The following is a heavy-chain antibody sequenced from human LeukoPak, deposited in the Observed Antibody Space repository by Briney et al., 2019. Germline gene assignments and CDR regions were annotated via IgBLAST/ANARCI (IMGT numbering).Heavy chain of an antibody. V-gene: IGHV3-74*01. D-gene: IGHD4-17*01. CDR1: GFTFSSYW. J-gene: IGHJ4*02. CDR3: ARWLTVTPFDY. Sequence: PGGSLRLSCAGSGFTFSSYWIHWVRQAPGKGLVWVSRISTDGSSTSYADSVRGRFTMSRDNAKNTLYLQTNSLRAEDTAVYYCARWLTVTPFDYWGQGTLVTVSS. CDR2: ISTDGSST.